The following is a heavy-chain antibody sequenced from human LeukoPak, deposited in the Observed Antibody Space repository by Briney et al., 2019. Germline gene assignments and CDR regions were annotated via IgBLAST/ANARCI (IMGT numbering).Heavy chain of an antibody. CDR3: ARDREYSSSWYGRGFDY. V-gene: IGHV4-39*07. D-gene: IGHD6-13*01. CDR1: GGSISSSSYY. CDR2: IYYSGST. J-gene: IGHJ4*02. Sequence: SETLSLTCSVSGGSISSSSYYWGWIRQPPGKGLEWIGSIYYSGSTYYNPSLKSRVTISVDTSKNQFSLKLSSVTAADTAVYCCARDREYSSSWYGRGFDYWGQGTLVTVSS.